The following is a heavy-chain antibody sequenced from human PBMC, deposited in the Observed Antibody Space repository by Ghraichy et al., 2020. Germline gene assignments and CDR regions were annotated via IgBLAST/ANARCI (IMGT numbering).Heavy chain of an antibody. CDR2: INHSGST. CDR3: ARVIVGSTNYFDY. CDR1: GGSFTAYY. D-gene: IGHD1-26*01. J-gene: IGHJ4*02. Sequence: SETLSLTCAVSGGSFTAYYWSWIRQPPGKGLEWIGEINHSGSTNYNPSLKSRVTISVETSKSQFSLKLSSVTAADTALYFCARVIVGSTNYFDYWGQGNLVTVSS. V-gene: IGHV4-34*01.